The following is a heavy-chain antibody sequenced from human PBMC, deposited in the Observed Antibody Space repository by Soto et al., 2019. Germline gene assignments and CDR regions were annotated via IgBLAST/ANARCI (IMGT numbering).Heavy chain of an antibody. D-gene: IGHD3-9*01. J-gene: IGHJ4*02. CDR2: IIPIFGTA. Sequence: QVQLVQSGAEVKKPGSSVKVSCKASGGTFSSYAISWVRQAPGQGLERMGGIIPIFGTANYAQKFQGRVTITADEXXSTAYMGLSSLRSEDTAVYYCARGGVLRYFDWLGYWGQGTLVTVSS. CDR3: ARGGVLRYFDWLGY. CDR1: GGTFSSYA. V-gene: IGHV1-69*12.